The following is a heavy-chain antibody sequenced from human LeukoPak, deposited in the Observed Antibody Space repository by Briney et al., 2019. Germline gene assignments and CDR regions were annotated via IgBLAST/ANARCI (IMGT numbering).Heavy chain of an antibody. Sequence: ASVKVSCKASGYTFTSYDINWVRQATGQGLEWMGWMNPNSGNTGYAQKFQGRVTITRNTSISTAYMELSSLRSEDTAVYYCARARRQQQLVRRNYYYYYMDVWGKGTTVTVSS. D-gene: IGHD6-13*01. CDR3: ARARRQQQLVRRNYYYYYMDV. CDR1: GYTFTSYD. CDR2: MNPNSGNT. V-gene: IGHV1-8*03. J-gene: IGHJ6*03.